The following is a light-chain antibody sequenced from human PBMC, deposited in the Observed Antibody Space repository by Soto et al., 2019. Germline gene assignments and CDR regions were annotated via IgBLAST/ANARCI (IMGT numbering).Light chain of an antibody. V-gene: IGLV2-14*01. J-gene: IGLJ1*01. CDR1: TLAVGLYNY. Sequence: QSALTQPASVSGSPGQSITISCTGATLAVGLYNYVSWYQQRPDKAPKLIIYDVSDRPSGLSNRFSGSKSGSTASLTISGLQAEDEADYYCAAYTSSATPYIFGTGTQLTVL. CDR2: DVS. CDR3: AAYTSSATPYI.